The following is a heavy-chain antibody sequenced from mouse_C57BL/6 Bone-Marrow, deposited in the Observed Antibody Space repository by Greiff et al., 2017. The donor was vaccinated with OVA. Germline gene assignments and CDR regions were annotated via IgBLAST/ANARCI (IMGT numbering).Heavy chain of an antibody. J-gene: IGHJ4*01. CDR2: IDPETGGT. CDR1: GYTFTDYE. V-gene: IGHV1-15*01. D-gene: IGHD2-5*01. Sequence: QVQLQQSGAELVRPGASVTLSCKASGYTFTDYEMHWVKQTPVHGLEWIGAIDPETGGTAYNQKFKGKAKLTVDKSSRTAYMELRSLTSEDSAVYYCTSGYSNYYAMDYWVQGTAVTVSS. CDR3: TSGYSNYYAMDY.